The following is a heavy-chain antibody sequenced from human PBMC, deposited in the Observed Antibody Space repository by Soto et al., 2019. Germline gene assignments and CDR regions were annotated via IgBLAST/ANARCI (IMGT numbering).Heavy chain of an antibody. CDR3: ARGGSSSWYAYYYCYGMDV. CDR1: GFTFSSYW. J-gene: IGHJ6*02. V-gene: IGHV3-7*03. Sequence: EVQLVESGGGLVQPGGSLRLSCAASGFTFSSYWMSWVRQAPGKGLEWVANIKQDGSEKYYVDSVKGRFTISRDNAKNSLYLQMNSLRAEDTAVYYCARGGSSSWYAYYYCYGMDVWGQGTTVTVSS. D-gene: IGHD6-13*01. CDR2: IKQDGSEK.